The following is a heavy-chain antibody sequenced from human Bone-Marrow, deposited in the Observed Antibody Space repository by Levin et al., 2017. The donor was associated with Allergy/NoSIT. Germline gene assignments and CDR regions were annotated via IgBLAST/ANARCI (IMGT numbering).Heavy chain of an antibody. Sequence: GESLKISCAASGFMFNVYNFNWVRQAPGKGLQWIASINSRSNQIYYAESVKGRFTISRDNAKNSLYLQLNSLRVEDTDLYYCVRDGPVPSVRATDWGQGTLVTVSS. CDR1: GFMFNVYN. D-gene: IGHD3-10*01. V-gene: IGHV3-21*01. CDR3: VRDGPVPSVRATD. J-gene: IGHJ4*02. CDR2: INSRSNQI.